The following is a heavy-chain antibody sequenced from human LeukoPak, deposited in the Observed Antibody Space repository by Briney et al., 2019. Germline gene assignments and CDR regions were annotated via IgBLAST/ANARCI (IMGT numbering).Heavy chain of an antibody. CDR3: ARVGLDNTGXHISWFDP. J-gene: IGHJ5*02. Sequence: GGSLRLSYAASGFIFSDYYMSWIRQAPGTALEWTSYITTNRASTYYATSVKGRFTISRENAKNSLFLQMNGLRAEDTAIYYCARVGLDNTGXHISWFDP. CDR1: GFIFSDYY. D-gene: IGHD6-19*01. V-gene: IGHV3-11*01. CDR2: ITTNRAST.